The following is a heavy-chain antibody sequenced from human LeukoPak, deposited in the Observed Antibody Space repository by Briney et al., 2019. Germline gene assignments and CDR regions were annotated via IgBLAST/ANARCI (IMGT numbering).Heavy chain of an antibody. CDR1: GGSISSYY. D-gene: IGHD6-13*01. Sequence: SETLSLTCTVSGGSISSYYWSWIRQPPGKGLEWIGYIYYSGSTNYNPSLMSRVTISVDTSKNQFSLKLSSVTAADTAVYYCARHTGSSWCFESYNWFDPWGQGTLVTVSS. J-gene: IGHJ5*02. V-gene: IGHV4-59*08. CDR2: IYYSGST. CDR3: ARHTGSSWCFESYNWFDP.